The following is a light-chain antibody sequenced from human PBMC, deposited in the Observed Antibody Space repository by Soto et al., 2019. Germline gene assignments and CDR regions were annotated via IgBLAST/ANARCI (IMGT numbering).Light chain of an antibody. Sequence: QSALTQPASVSGSPGQSITISCTGTISDVGSHNLVSWYQQHPDKAPKLIIYEVNERPSGVSSRFSGSKSGNTASLTVSGPQPDDGADYHCCSFAGSNPFPYVFGTGTKVTVL. CDR2: EVN. CDR1: ISDVGSHNL. CDR3: CSFAGSNPFPYV. V-gene: IGLV2-23*02. J-gene: IGLJ1*01.